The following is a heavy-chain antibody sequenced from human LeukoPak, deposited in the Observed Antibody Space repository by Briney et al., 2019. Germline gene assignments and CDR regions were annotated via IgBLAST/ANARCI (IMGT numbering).Heavy chain of an antibody. CDR1: GYTFTNYY. Sequence: ASVKVSCKAFGYTFTNYYMHWVRQAPGQGLEWMGWINPNSGGTNYARKFQGRVTMTRDTSISTAYMELSRLRSDDTAVYYCARDSAVTELNLDYWGQGTLVTVSS. CDR2: INPNSGGT. J-gene: IGHJ4*02. V-gene: IGHV1-2*02. D-gene: IGHD1-14*01. CDR3: ARDSAVTELNLDY.